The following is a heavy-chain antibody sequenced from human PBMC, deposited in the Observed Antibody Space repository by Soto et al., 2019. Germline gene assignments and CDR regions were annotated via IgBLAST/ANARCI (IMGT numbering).Heavy chain of an antibody. CDR1: GFTFNTYA. Sequence: PGGSLRLSCAASGFTFNTYAMNWVRQAPGKGLEWVAEISVSGIITYYAPSVKGRFTISSDSSKNTLYLQMYSLRAEDTAIYYCAKSLSGLLSLGDFIYWGQGALVTVSS. J-gene: IGHJ4*02. V-gene: IGHV3-23*01. CDR2: ISVSGIIT. CDR3: AKSLSGLLSLGDFIY. D-gene: IGHD2-15*01.